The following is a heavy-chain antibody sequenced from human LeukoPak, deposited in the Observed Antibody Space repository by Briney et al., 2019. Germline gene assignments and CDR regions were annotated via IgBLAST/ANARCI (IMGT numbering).Heavy chain of an antibody. Sequence: GASVKVSCKASGYTFTGYYMHWVRQAPGQGLEWMGWINPNSGGTNYAQKFQGRVTMTRDASISTAYMELSRPRSDDTAVYYCATSRKYYYDSSGYSSSDAFDIWGQGTMVTVSS. D-gene: IGHD3-22*01. J-gene: IGHJ3*02. CDR1: GYTFTGYY. CDR3: ATSRKYYYDSSGYSSSDAFDI. V-gene: IGHV1-2*02. CDR2: INPNSGGT.